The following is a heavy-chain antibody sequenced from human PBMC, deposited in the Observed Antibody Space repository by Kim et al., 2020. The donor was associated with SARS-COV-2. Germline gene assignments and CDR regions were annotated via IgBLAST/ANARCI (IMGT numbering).Heavy chain of an antibody. CDR3: ARHYPRSSIIPYNWFDP. CDR2: IYKSGST. Sequence: SETLSLTCTVSGGSISSSSYYWGWIRQPPGKGLEWIGSIYKSGSTYYNPSLKSRVTIAVDTSKNQFSLKLNSVTAADTAVYYCARHYPRSSIIPYNWFDPWGQGTLVTVSS. V-gene: IGHV4-39*01. D-gene: IGHD6-13*01. J-gene: IGHJ5*02. CDR1: GGSISSSSYY.